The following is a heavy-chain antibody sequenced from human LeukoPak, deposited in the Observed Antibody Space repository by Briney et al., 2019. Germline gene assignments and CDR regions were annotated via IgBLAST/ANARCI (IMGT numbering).Heavy chain of an antibody. J-gene: IGHJ3*02. CDR2: INGNGGNT. V-gene: IGHV3-23*01. CDR3: ARYWDPRVRTFDI. CDR1: GFTFTGYS. Sequence: GGSVRLSCAASGFTFTGYSMSWVRQAPGKGLEWMSLINGNGGNTTYAESVRGRFTMTRDNSKNTLYLQMNSLTAEDTALYYCARYWDPRVRTFDIWGQGTVVTVSS. D-gene: IGHD2-15*01.